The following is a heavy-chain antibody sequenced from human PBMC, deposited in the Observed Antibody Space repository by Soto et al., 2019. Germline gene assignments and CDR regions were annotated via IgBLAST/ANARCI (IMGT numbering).Heavy chain of an antibody. J-gene: IGHJ4*02. CDR3: AKDKHVAVAGTDYFDY. CDR2: ISGSGGST. V-gene: IGHV3-23*01. Sequence: GGSLRLSCAASGFTFSSYAMSWVRQAPGKGLEWVSAISGSGGSTYYADSVKGRFTISRDNSKNTLYLQMNSLRAEDTAVYYCAKDKHVAVAGTDYFDYWGQGTLVTVSS. D-gene: IGHD6-19*01. CDR1: GFTFSSYA.